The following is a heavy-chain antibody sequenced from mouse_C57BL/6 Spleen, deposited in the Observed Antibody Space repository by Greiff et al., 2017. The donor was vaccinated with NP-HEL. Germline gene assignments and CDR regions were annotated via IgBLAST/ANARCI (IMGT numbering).Heavy chain of an antibody. D-gene: IGHD2-5*01. J-gene: IGHJ4*01. CDR2: INPNNGGT. CDR3: ARNYSNGYYAMDY. Sequence: EVQLQQSGPELVKPGASVKIPCKASGYTFTDYNMDWVKQSHGKSLEWIGDINPNNGGTIYNQKFKGKATLTVDKSASTAYMELRSLTSEDTSVYYCARNYSNGYYAMDYWGQGTSVTVSS. CDR1: GYTFTDYN. V-gene: IGHV1-18*01.